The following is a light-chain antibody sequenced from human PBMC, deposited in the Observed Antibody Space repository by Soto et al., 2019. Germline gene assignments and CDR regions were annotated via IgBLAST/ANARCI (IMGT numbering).Light chain of an antibody. CDR1: SSDVGSYNS. CDR2: EVS. V-gene: IGLV2-18*02. CDR3: SSYTSSSTYV. Sequence: QSALTQPPSVSGSPGQSVTISCTGTSSDVGSYNSVSWYQQPPGTAPKLMIYEVSNRPSGVPDRFSGSKSGNTASLTISGLQAEDEADYYCSSYTSSSTYVFGPGTKLTVL. J-gene: IGLJ1*01.